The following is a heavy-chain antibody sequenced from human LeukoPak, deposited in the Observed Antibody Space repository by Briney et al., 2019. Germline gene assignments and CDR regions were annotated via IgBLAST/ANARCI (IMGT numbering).Heavy chain of an antibody. CDR2: MYHSGDT. CDR1: GYSVSGGYY. V-gene: IGHV4-38-2*02. J-gene: IGHJ5*02. CDR3: ARSKAHLSTSWYGTWFDP. Sequence: SETLSLTCTVSGYSVSGGYYWGWIRQPPGKGLEWIGSMYHSGDTYSNPSLKSRVTISVDTSKNQLSLKLSSVTAADTAVYHCARSKAHLSTSWYGTWFDPWGQGTLVTVSS. D-gene: IGHD2-2*01.